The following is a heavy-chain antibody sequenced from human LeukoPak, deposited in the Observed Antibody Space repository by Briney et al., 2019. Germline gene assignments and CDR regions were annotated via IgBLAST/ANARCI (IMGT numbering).Heavy chain of an antibody. D-gene: IGHD3-3*01. V-gene: IGHV1-24*01. CDR3: ARDPRSGNFWSGYYTDY. Sequence: ASVKVSCKVSGYTLSELSIHWVRQTPGKGLEWMGGFDPEDGEATYAQQFQGRVTVTEDTSSDTAYMELSSLRSEDTAVYYCARDPRSGNFWSGYYTDYWGQGTLVTVSS. J-gene: IGHJ4*02. CDR2: FDPEDGEA. CDR1: GYTLSELS.